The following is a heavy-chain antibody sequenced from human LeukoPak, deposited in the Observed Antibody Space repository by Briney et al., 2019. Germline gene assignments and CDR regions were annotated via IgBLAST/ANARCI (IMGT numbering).Heavy chain of an antibody. CDR3: ARYHPRGSDASDI. D-gene: IGHD2-15*01. CDR1: GVSISSYY. J-gene: IGHJ3*02. CDR2: IYYSGST. Sequence: PSETLSLTCTVSGVSISSYYWSWIRQPPGKGREWFGYIYYSGSTNYNPSLKSRVTISVDTSKNQFSLKLSSVTAAGTAVSDCARYHPRGSDASDIWRQRTMVTVSS. V-gene: IGHV4-59*01.